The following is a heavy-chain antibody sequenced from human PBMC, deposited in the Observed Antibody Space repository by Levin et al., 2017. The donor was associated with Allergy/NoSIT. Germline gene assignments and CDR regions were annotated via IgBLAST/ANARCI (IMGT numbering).Heavy chain of an antibody. Sequence: SETLSLTCTVYGGSFSDYYWNWIRQPPGKGLEWIGEINHSGRINYNPSLKSRLTISIDTSKNQFFLNLTSVTAADSALYYCARGRRAVTGTLASDYWGQGTLVTVSS. J-gene: IGHJ4*02. V-gene: IGHV4-34*01. CDR3: ARGRRAVTGTLASDY. D-gene: IGHD6-19*01. CDR2: INHSGRI. CDR1: GGSFSDYY.